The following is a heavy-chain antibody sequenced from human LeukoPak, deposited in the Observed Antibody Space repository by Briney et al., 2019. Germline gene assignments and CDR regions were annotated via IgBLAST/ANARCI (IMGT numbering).Heavy chain of an antibody. CDR1: GFAFSSYA. J-gene: IGHJ4*02. CDR2: IRSDGTNI. D-gene: IGHD1-26*01. CDR3: VKLANTNSDFDY. V-gene: IGHV3-23*01. Sequence: GGSLRLSCAASGFAFSSYAMNWVRQAPGKGPEWVSTIRSDGTNIYYADSVKGRFTISRDNSKLTVYLQLNSLRAEDTAVYYCVKLANTNSDFDYWGQGTLVTVSS.